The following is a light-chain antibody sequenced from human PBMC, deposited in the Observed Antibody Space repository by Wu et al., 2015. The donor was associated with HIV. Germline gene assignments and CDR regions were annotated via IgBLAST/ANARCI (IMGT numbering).Light chain of an antibody. CDR3: QQYYTTPRGP. Sequence: DIQMTQSPSSLSASVGDRVTITCRASQGISSALAWYQQKPGKAPKLLLYAASKLKTGVPSRFRGSGSETDYTLTISSLQPEDFATYYCQQYYTTPRGPFGQGTKVEIK. J-gene: IGKJ1*01. V-gene: IGKV1-NL1*01. CDR2: AAS. CDR1: QGISSA.